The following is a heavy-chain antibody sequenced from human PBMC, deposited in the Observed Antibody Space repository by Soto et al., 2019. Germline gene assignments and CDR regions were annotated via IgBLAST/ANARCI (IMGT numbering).Heavy chain of an antibody. CDR1: GYTFTSYG. J-gene: IGHJ4*02. CDR2: ISANNGNT. D-gene: IGHD5-12*01. CDR3: ARVQSGYDFAY. V-gene: IGHV1-18*01. Sequence: QVQLVKSGAEVKQPGASVKVSCKASGYTFTSYGINWVRQAPGQGLEWMGWISANNGNTHYAQKLQGRVTMTTDTSTSTAYMELRSLRSDDTAVYYCARVQSGYDFAYWGQGTLVTVSS.